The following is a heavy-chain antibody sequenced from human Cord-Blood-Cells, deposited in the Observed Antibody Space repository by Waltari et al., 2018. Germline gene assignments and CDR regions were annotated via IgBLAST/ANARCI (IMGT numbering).Heavy chain of an antibody. D-gene: IGHD6-6*01. Sequence: QVQLQQWGAGLLKPSETLSLTCAVYGGSFSGYYWSWIRQPPGKGLEWIGEINHSGSTNYNPSLKSRVTISVDTSKNQFSLKLSSVTAVDTAVYYCARKLSSSSWYFDLWGRGTLVTVSS. CDR1: GGSFSGYY. J-gene: IGHJ2*01. CDR2: INHSGST. V-gene: IGHV4-34*01. CDR3: ARKLSSSSWYFDL.